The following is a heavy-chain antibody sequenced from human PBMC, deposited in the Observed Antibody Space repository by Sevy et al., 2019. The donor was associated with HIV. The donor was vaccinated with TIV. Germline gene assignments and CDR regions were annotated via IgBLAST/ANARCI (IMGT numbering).Heavy chain of an antibody. Sequence: GGALRLSCAASGFTCSSYAMHWVRQAPGKGLEWVAVISYDGSNKYYADSVKGRFTISRDNSKNTLYLQMNSLRAEDTAVYYCARWGSGWYYFDYWGQGTLVTVSS. CDR1: GFTCSSYA. V-gene: IGHV3-30*04. CDR2: ISYDGSNK. CDR3: ARWGSGWYYFDY. D-gene: IGHD6-19*01. J-gene: IGHJ4*02.